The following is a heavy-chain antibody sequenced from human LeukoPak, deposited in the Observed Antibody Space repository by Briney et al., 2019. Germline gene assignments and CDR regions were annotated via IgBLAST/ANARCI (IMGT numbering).Heavy chain of an antibody. CDR1: GGSISSYY. CDR3: ARVPLDIVGIPDAMVDRTYYYYYMDV. J-gene: IGHJ6*03. CDR2: IYYSGST. V-gene: IGHV4-59*01. Sequence: SETLSLTCTVSGGSISSYYWSWIRQPPGKGLEWIGYIYYSGSTNYNPSLKSRVTISVDTSKNQFSLKLSSVTSADTAGYYCARVPLDIVGIPDAMVDRTYYYYYMDVWGKGTPVTVSS. D-gene: IGHD2-2*03.